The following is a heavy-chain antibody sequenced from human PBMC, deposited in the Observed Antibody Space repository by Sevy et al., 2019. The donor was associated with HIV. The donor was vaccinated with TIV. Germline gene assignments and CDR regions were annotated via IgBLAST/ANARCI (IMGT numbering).Heavy chain of an antibody. J-gene: IGHJ5*02. CDR2: INPMNGDT. Sequence: ASVKVSCKASGYNFIGYYVHWVRQAPGQGLEWIERINPMNGDTKYAQKFQGRVTMTRDMSVSTAYMEVSRLKSDDTATYYCASQTSGWYDWFDPWGQGTLVTVSS. CDR3: ASQTSGWYDWFDP. V-gene: IGHV1-2*06. D-gene: IGHD6-19*01. CDR1: GYNFIGYY.